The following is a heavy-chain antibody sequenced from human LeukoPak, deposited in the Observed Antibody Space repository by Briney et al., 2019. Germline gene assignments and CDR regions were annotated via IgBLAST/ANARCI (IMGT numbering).Heavy chain of an antibody. Sequence: GGSLRLSCAASGFTFSNYVMSWVRQAPGKGLEWVSGISGSGDSTYYADSVKGRFTISRDNSKNTLYLQMNSLGAEDTAVYYCARDLYYYDSSGYFLWDYYYYYGMDVWGQGTTVTVSS. CDR2: ISGSGDST. CDR1: GFTFSNYV. J-gene: IGHJ6*02. CDR3: ARDLYYYDSSGYFLWDYYYYYGMDV. D-gene: IGHD3-22*01. V-gene: IGHV3-23*01.